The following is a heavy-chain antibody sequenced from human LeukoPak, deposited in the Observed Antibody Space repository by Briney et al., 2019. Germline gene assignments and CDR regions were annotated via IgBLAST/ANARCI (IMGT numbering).Heavy chain of an antibody. CDR2: IKQDGSEK. V-gene: IGHV3-7*03. Sequence: GGSLRLSCAASGFIFRSYWMSWVRQAPGKGLEWVANIKQDGSEKYYADSVKGRFTISRDNAKNSLYLQMNSLRAEDTALYYCAKDLNDFWSSLVYYYYGMDVWGQGTTVTVSS. CDR3: AKDLNDFWSSLVYYYYGMDV. CDR1: GFIFRSYW. D-gene: IGHD3-3*01. J-gene: IGHJ6*02.